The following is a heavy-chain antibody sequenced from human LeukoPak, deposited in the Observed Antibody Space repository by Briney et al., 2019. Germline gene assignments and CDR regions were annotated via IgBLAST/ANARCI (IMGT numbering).Heavy chain of an antibody. Sequence: GGSLRLSCAASGFTVSSNYMSWVRQAPGKGLEWVSVIYSGGSTYYVDSVKGRFTISRDNSKNTLYLQMNSLRAEDTAVYYCARDSVDFYGMDVWGQGTTVTVSS. CDR3: ARDSVDFYGMDV. CDR2: IYSGGST. V-gene: IGHV3-66*01. D-gene: IGHD2-15*01. J-gene: IGHJ6*02. CDR1: GFTVSSNY.